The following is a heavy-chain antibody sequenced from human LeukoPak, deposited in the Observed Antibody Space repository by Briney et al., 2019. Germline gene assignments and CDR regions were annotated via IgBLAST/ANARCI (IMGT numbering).Heavy chain of an antibody. V-gene: IGHV1-69*13. D-gene: IGHD3-10*01. CDR3: ARSFLWFGELFAAFDI. CDR2: IIPIFGTA. CDR1: GGTFSSYA. J-gene: IGHJ3*02. Sequence: SVKVSCKASGGTFSSYAISWVRQAPGQGLEWMGGIIPIFGTANYAQKFQGRVTITADESTSTAYMELSSLRSEDTAVYYCARSFLWFGELFAAFDIWGQGTMVTVSS.